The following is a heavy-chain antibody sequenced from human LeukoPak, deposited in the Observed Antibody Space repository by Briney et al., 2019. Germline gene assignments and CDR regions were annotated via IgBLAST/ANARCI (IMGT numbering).Heavy chain of an antibody. J-gene: IGHJ4*02. Sequence: SCKASGYTFTAYYLHWVRQAPGKGLEWVAVIWYDGSNKYYADSVKGRFTISRDNSKNTLCLQMNSLRAEDTAVYYCARGRIVVVPAAPFDYWGQGTLVTVSS. V-gene: IGHV3-33*01. CDR2: IWYDGSNK. CDR3: ARGRIVVVPAAPFDY. CDR1: GYTFTAYY. D-gene: IGHD2-2*01.